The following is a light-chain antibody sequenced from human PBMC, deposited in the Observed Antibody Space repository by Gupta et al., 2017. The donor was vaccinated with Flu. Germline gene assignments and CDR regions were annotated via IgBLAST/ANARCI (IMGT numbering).Light chain of an antibody. Sequence: TLSLSPGERATLSCRASQSVSSNYLAWYQQKPGQAPRLLIYAASSRATGIPDRFSGSGSGTDFTLTISRREPEDFAVYYCQVYVSSPLYTFGQGTKLEI. CDR1: QSVSSNY. V-gene: IGKV3-20*01. J-gene: IGKJ2*01. CDR2: AAS. CDR3: QVYVSSPLYT.